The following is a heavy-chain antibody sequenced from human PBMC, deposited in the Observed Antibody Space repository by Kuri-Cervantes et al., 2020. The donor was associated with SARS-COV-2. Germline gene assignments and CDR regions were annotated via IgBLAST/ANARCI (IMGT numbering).Heavy chain of an antibody. D-gene: IGHD3-10*01. V-gene: IGHV4-39*07. CDR2: INHSGST. CDR3: ARGPYGSGSYPIDY. CDR1: NGSIRSSSYY. Sequence: SETLSLTCSVSNGSIRSSSYYWGWIRQPPGKGLEWIGEINHSGSTNYNPSLKSRVTISADTSKNQFSLKLSSVTAADTAVYYCARGPYGSGSYPIDYWGQGTLVTVSS. J-gene: IGHJ4*02.